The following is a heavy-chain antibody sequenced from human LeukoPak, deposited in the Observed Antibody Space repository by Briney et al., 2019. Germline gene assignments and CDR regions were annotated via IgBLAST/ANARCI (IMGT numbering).Heavy chain of an antibody. Sequence: PGGSLRLSCAAFGFTFTSYWMTWVRQAPGKGLEWVANIKQDGSEKNYVDSVKGRFTISRDNAKNSLYLQTNSLRGEDTAVYYCARGGYTYDIWGQGTLVTVSS. D-gene: IGHD5-18*01. V-gene: IGHV3-7*01. J-gene: IGHJ4*02. CDR3: ARGGYTYDI. CDR2: IKQDGSEK. CDR1: GFTFTSYW.